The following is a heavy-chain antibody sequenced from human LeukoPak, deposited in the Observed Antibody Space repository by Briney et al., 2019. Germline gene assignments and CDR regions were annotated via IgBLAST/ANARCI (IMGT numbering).Heavy chain of an antibody. V-gene: IGHV3-23*01. D-gene: IGHD3-22*01. Sequence: GGSLRLSCAASGFTFSSYAMSWVRQAPGKGLEWVSAISGSGGSTYYADSVKGRFTISRDNSKNALYLQMNSLRAEDTAVYYCAKPLAQYDSSGYYSQPFDYWGQGTLVTVSS. CDR3: AKPLAQYDSSGYYSQPFDY. CDR2: ISGSGGST. CDR1: GFTFSSYA. J-gene: IGHJ4*02.